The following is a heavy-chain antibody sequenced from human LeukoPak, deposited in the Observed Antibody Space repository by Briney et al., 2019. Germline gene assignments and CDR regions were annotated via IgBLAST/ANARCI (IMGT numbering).Heavy chain of an antibody. Sequence: GGSLRLSCAASGFTFSSYAMSWVRQAPGKGLEWVSAISGSGGSTYYADSVKGRFTISRDNSKNTLYLQMNSLRAEDTAVYYCAKDIRKRYYYDSSSYYYVPQPWVFDYWAREPWSPSPQ. D-gene: IGHD3-22*01. CDR2: ISGSGGST. J-gene: IGHJ4*02. CDR1: GFTFSSYA. CDR3: AKDIRKRYYYDSSSYYYVPQPWVFDY. V-gene: IGHV3-23*01.